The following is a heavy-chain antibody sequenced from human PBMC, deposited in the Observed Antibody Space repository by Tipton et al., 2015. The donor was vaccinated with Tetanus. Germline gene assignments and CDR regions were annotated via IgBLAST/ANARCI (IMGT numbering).Heavy chain of an antibody. Sequence: TLSLTCTVSGGSISSGGYYWSWIRQHPGKGLDCIGDIYNSGSTYYNPSPKSRVTISVDTSKNQFSMKLNSVTAADTAVYFCARDQARGARGWNYFDYWGQGTQVTVSS. J-gene: IGHJ4*02. CDR1: GGSISSGGYY. CDR3: ARDQARGARGWNYFDY. V-gene: IGHV4-31*03. D-gene: IGHD1-26*01. CDR2: IYNSGST.